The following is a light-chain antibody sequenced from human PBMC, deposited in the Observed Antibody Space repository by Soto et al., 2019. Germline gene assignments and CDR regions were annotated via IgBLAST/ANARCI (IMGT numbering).Light chain of an antibody. CDR2: SAS. CDR1: QSVSAY. CDR3: QQSYRTPHT. J-gene: IGKJ2*01. Sequence: DIQMTQSPSSLSASVGDRVTITCRASQSVSAYLLWYQQTQGRAPKLLIYSASNLVSGVPSRFSGRGSGTSFTLTISSLQPEDVATYYCQQSYRTPHTFGQGTKLETK. V-gene: IGKV1-39*01.